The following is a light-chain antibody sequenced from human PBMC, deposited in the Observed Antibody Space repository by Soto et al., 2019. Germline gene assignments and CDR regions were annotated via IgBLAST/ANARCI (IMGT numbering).Light chain of an antibody. V-gene: IGKV1-5*01. Sequence: DIQMTQSPSTLAASVGDRVTITCRASQSMSSWLAWYQQKPGKAPKLLIYDASSLESGVPSRFSGSGSGTEFTLTISSLQPDDFATYYCQQYNSYPLTFGGGTKVEIK. CDR2: DAS. CDR3: QQYNSYPLT. CDR1: QSMSSW. J-gene: IGKJ4*01.